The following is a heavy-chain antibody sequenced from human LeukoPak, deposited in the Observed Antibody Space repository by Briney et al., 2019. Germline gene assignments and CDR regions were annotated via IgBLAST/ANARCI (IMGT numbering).Heavy chain of an antibody. J-gene: IGHJ3*02. Sequence: PGGSLRLSCAASGFTFSSYAMHWVRQAPGKGLEYVSAISSNGGSTYYANSVKGRFTISRDNSKNTLYLQMGSLRAEDMAVYYCASDLWLSSKPAAMYAFDIWGQGTMVTVSS. D-gene: IGHD2-2*01. CDR2: ISSNGGST. CDR1: GFTFSSYA. V-gene: IGHV3-64*01. CDR3: ASDLWLSSKPAAMYAFDI.